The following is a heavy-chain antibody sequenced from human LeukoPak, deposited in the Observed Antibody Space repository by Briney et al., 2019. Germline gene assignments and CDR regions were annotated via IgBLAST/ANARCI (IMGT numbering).Heavy chain of an antibody. J-gene: IGHJ4*02. CDR3: ARAGIRGYYYFDY. D-gene: IGHD3-22*01. V-gene: IGHV4-59*01. Sequence: SETLSLTCTVSGGSISTYYWSWIRQPPGKGLDWIGYIYYRGNTNYSPSLKSRVIISVDTSKNQFSLKLSSVTAADTAVYYCARAGIRGYYYFDYWGQGTLVTVSS. CDR2: IYYRGNT. CDR1: GGSISTYY.